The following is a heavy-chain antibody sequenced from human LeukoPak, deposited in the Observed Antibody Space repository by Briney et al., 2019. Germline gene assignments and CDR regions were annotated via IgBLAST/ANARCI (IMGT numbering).Heavy chain of an antibody. Sequence: PGESLKISCNGSGXTFTNHWISWVRQMPGKGLEWMGRIDPSDSYTNYSPSFQGHVTISADKSISTAYLQWSSLKASDTAMYYCASPKPGGYSSGPDFDYWGQGTLVTVSS. CDR3: ASPKPGGYSSGPDFDY. D-gene: IGHD6-19*01. V-gene: IGHV5-10-1*01. J-gene: IGHJ4*02. CDR1: GXTFTNHW. CDR2: IDPSDSYT.